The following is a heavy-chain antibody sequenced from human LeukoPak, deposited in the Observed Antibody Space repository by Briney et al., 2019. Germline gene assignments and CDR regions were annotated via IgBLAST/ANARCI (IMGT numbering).Heavy chain of an antibody. V-gene: IGHV5-51*01. CDR1: GYFFTSYW. CDR2: IYPGDSDT. D-gene: IGHD3-10*01. Sequence: GESLKISCKGSGYFFTSYWIGWVRQMPGKGLEWVGIIYPGDSDTRYSPSFQGQVTMSADKSISTAYLQWSSLKASDTAMYYCARSYGSGSYGGAFDIWGQGTMVTVSS. CDR3: ARSYGSGSYGGAFDI. J-gene: IGHJ3*02.